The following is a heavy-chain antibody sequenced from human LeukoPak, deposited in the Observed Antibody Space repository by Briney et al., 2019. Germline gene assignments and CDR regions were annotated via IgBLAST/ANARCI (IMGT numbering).Heavy chain of an antibody. Sequence: GGSLRLSCAVSGFTFSDYYMSWLRQAPGKGLEWVSYISSSSSYTNYADSVKGRFTISRDNAKNSLYLQMNSLRAEDTAVYYCARGGDGGDGFDYWGQGTLVTVSS. CDR1: GFTFSDYY. V-gene: IGHV3-11*06. CDR3: ARGGDGGDGFDY. D-gene: IGHD2-21*02. CDR2: ISSSSSYT. J-gene: IGHJ4*02.